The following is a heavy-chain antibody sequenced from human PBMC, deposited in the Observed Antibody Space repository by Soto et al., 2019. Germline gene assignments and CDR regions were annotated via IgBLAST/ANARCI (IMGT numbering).Heavy chain of an antibody. D-gene: IGHD3-10*01. J-gene: IGHJ4*02. V-gene: IGHV4-59*08. CDR1: GGSISSYY. Sequence: PSETLSLTCTVSGGSISSYYWSWIRQPPGKGLEWIGYIYYSGSTNYNPSLKSRVTISVDTSKNQFSLKLSSVTAADTAVYYCATRYGSGSYYNPPDYWGQGTLVTVSS. CDR2: IYYSGST. CDR3: ATRYGSGSYYNPPDY.